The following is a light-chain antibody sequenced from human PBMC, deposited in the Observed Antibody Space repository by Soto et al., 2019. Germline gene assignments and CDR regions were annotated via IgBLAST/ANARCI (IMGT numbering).Light chain of an antibody. Sequence: EIVLTQSPGTLSLSPGERATLSCRASQSVSSSYLAWYQQKPGQAPRLLIYGASIRATGIPDRFSGSGSGTDFTLTISSLEPEDFAVYYCQQYGSSQSFGQGTKVEI. CDR2: GAS. CDR1: QSVSSSY. CDR3: QQYGSSQS. J-gene: IGKJ1*01. V-gene: IGKV3-20*01.